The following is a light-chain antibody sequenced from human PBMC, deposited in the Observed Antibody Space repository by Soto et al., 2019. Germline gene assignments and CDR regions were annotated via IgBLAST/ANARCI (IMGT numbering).Light chain of an antibody. CDR1: SSADVGNYNL. CDR2: EDT. CDR3: CSYVGDSTFGVV. Sequence: QSALTQPASVSGSPGQSITFSCTGISSADVGNYNLVSWYQQHPGKAPKLIIYEDTQRPSGVSNRFSGSKSGNTASLTISGLQAEDEADYYCCSYVGDSTFGVVFGGGTKLTVL. V-gene: IGLV2-23*02. J-gene: IGLJ3*02.